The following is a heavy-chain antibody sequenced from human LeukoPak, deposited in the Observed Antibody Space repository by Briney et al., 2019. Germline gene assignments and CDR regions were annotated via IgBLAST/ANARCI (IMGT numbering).Heavy chain of an antibody. D-gene: IGHD3-10*01. CDR1: GFTFSSHR. V-gene: IGHV3-7*01. CDR2: IKKDGSEK. CDR3: VKVAKYYYGSETYYFFEH. Sequence: QPGGSLRLSCAASGFTFSSHRMTWVRQAPGKGLEWVANIKKDGSEKYYVDSVRGRFTISRDNAKTSLYLQMNSLRVEDTGIYYCVKVAKYYYGSETYYFFEHWGQGTPVTASS. J-gene: IGHJ4*02.